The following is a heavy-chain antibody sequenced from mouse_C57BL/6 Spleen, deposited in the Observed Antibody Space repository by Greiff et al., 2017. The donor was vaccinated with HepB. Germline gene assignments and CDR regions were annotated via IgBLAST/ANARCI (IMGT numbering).Heavy chain of an antibody. CDR3: ARDRDGYDWYFDV. Sequence: EVKLMESGGGLVKPGGSLKLSCAASGFTFSSYAMSWVRQTPEKRLEWVATISDGGSYTYYPDNVKGRFTISRDNAKNNLYLQMSHLKSEDTAMYYCARDRDGYDWYFDVWGTGTTVTVSS. D-gene: IGHD2-3*01. J-gene: IGHJ1*03. CDR1: GFTFSSYA. V-gene: IGHV5-4*01. CDR2: ISDGGSYT.